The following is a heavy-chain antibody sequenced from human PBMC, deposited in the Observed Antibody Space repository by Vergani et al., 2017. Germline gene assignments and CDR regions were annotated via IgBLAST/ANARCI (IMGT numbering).Heavy chain of an antibody. CDR1: GGSISSSSYY. CDR2: IYYSGST. D-gene: IGHD3-16*02. J-gene: IGHJ3*02. CDR3: ARVYYDYVWGSYRYPGAFDI. Sequence: QLQLQESGPGLVKPSETLSLTCTVSGGSISSSSYYWGWIRQPPGKGLGWIGSIYYSGSTYYNPSLKSRVTISVDTSKNQFSLKLSSVTAADTAVYYCARVYYDYVWGSYRYPGAFDIWGQGTMVTVSS. V-gene: IGHV4-39*01.